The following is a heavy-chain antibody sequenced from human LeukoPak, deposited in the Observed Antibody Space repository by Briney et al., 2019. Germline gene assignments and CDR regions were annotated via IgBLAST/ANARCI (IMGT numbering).Heavy chain of an antibody. CDR1: GFTFSSYG. CDR2: IRYDGSNK. D-gene: IGHD3-10*01. V-gene: IGHV3-30*02. J-gene: IGHJ4*02. CDR3: AKDLDGWGLFDY. Sequence: GGSLRLSCAASGFTFSSYGMHWVRPAPGKGLGGVAFIRYDGSNKYYADSVKGRFTISRDNSKNTLYLQVNSLRAEDTAVYYCAKDLDGWGLFDYWGQGTLVTVSS.